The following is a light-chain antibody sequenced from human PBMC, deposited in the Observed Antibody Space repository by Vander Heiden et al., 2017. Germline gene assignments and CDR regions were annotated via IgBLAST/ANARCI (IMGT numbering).Light chain of an antibody. CDR3: QQYNSFTWT. V-gene: IGKV1-5*03. J-gene: IGKJ1*01. CDR2: KAS. Sequence: DIQTTQSPSTLSASVGDRVTITCRASQSINTYLAWYQQKPGKAPNLLIYKASILESGVPSRFSGSGSGTEFTLTISSLQPDDFATYYCQQYNSFTWTFGQGTKVEIK. CDR1: QSINTY.